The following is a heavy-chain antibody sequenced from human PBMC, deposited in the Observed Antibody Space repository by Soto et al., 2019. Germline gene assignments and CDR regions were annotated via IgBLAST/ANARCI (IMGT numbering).Heavy chain of an antibody. CDR1: GFTFSSYS. Sequence: GGALRLSCAASGFTFSSYSMNWVRHAPGKGLEWVSSISSSSSYIYYADSVKGRFTISRDNAKNSLYLQMNSLRAEDTAVYYCARDRNLDYDFWSGYYQNGMDVWGQGTTVTVSS. D-gene: IGHD3-3*01. J-gene: IGHJ6*02. V-gene: IGHV3-21*01. CDR3: ARDRNLDYDFWSGYYQNGMDV. CDR2: ISSSSSYI.